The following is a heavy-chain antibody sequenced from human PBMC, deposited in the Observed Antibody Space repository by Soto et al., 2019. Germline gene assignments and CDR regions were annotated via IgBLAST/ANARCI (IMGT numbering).Heavy chain of an antibody. CDR1: GYTFTGYY. Sequence: ASVKVCCEASGYTFTGYYMHWVRQAPGQGLEWMGWINPNSGGTNYAQKFQGRVTMTRDTSISTAYMELSRLRSDDTAVYYCAKTYYYGSGRTANWFDPWGQGTLVTVSS. D-gene: IGHD3-10*01. J-gene: IGHJ5*02. V-gene: IGHV1-2*02. CDR2: INPNSGGT. CDR3: AKTYYYGSGRTANWFDP.